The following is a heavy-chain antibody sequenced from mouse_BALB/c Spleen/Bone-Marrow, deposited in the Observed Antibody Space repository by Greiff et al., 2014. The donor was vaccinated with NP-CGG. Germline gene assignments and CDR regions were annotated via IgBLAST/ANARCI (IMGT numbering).Heavy chain of an antibody. Sequence: QVLLQQSGAELVRPGTSVKVSCKGSGYAFTNYLIEWVKQRPGQGLEWIGVINSGSGGTKYNEKFKGKATLTADKSSSTAYMQLSSLTSDDSAVYFCARAITDAMDYWGQGTSVTVSS. CDR2: INSGSGGT. V-gene: IGHV1-54*01. CDR3: ARAITDAMDY. J-gene: IGHJ4*01. CDR1: GYAFTNYL. D-gene: IGHD2-4*01.